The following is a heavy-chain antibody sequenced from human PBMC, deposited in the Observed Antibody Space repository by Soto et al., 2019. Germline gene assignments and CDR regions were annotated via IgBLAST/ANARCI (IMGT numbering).Heavy chain of an antibody. D-gene: IGHD6-25*01. V-gene: IGHV1-8*01. J-gene: IGHJ5*02. CDR1: GYSFTSYD. CDR3: ARAAASLDP. CDR2: MNLKSGYT. Sequence: ASVKVSCTASGYSFTSYDINWVRQATGQGLEWMGWMNLKSGYTGYAQKFQGRVTMTMDTSISTAYMEMDSLTSDDTAVYYCARAAASLDPWGQGTLVTVSS.